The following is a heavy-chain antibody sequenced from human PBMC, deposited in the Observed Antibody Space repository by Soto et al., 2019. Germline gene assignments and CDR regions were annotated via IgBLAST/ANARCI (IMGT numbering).Heavy chain of an antibody. CDR2: ISYDGSNK. CDR1: GFTFSSYG. V-gene: IGHV3-30*18. Sequence: QVQLVESGGGAVQPGRSLRLSCAASGFTFSSYGMHWVRQAPGKGLEWVAVISYDGSNKYYADSVKGRFTISRDNSKNTLYLQMNSLRAEDTAVYYCAKMGSDYDSSGIYYYYGMDVWGQGTTVTVSS. D-gene: IGHD3-22*01. J-gene: IGHJ6*02. CDR3: AKMGSDYDSSGIYYYYGMDV.